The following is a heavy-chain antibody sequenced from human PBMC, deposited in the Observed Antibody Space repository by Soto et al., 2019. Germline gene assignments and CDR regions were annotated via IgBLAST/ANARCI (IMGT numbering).Heavy chain of an antibody. J-gene: IGHJ4*02. D-gene: IGHD3-10*01. CDR2: ISGSGGST. V-gene: IGHV3-23*01. CDR3: AIRGLSKSEVRGYFDY. Sequence: LRXSCAASGCAFSSYDITWDHKAQGGGLEWVSAISGSGGSTNYGDSVKGRFFISRDNSKNTLFMQMNSLGVEDTAVYYCAIRGLSKSEVRGYFDYWGRGTPVTVSS. CDR1: GCAFSSYD.